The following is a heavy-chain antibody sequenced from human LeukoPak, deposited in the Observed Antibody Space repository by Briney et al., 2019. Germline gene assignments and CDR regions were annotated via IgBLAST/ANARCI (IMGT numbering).Heavy chain of an antibody. J-gene: IGHJ1*01. V-gene: IGHV3-23*01. CDR3: AKQVYYGSGSLRYFQH. CDR2: ISDSGGST. CDR1: GFTSSNYA. Sequence: GGSLRLSCAASGFTSSNYAMSWVRQAPGKGLEWVSTISDSGGSTYYADSVKGRFTISRDNSKNMLYLQMNSPRAEDTAVYYCAKQVYYGSGSLRYFQHWGQGTLVTVSS. D-gene: IGHD3-10*01.